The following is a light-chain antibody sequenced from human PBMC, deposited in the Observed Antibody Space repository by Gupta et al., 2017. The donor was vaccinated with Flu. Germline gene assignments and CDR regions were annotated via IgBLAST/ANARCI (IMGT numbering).Light chain of an antibody. CDR2: EVS. V-gene: IGLV2-8*01. Sequence: VTLSCTGTSSDVGGYDYVSWYQHHPGKAPKLIIFEVSNRPSGVPDRFSGSKSGNTASLTVSGLQAEDEAEYYCSSYAGSNNLVVFGGGTKLTVL. CDR1: SSDVGGYDY. CDR3: SSYAGSNNLVV. J-gene: IGLJ2*01.